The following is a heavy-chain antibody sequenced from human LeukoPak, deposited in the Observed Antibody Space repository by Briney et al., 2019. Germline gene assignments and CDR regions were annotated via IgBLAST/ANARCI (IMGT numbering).Heavy chain of an antibody. CDR1: GGSFSGYY. Sequence: PSETLSLTCAVYGGSFSGYYWSWIRQPPGKGLEWIGEIHHSGSTNYNPSLKSRVTISVDKSKNQFSLKLSSVTAADTAVYYCASKLTAVAGYFDCWGQGTLVTVSS. V-gene: IGHV4-34*01. J-gene: IGHJ4*02. CDR3: ASKLTAVAGYFDC. CDR2: IHHSGST. D-gene: IGHD6-19*01.